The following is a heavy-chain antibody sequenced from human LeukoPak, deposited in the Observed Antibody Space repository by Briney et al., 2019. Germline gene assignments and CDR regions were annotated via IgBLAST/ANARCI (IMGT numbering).Heavy chain of an antibody. CDR2: INHSGRT. V-gene: IGHV4-34*01. D-gene: IGHD3-16*01. Sequence: TSETLSLTCAVYGGSFSGYYWSWIRQPPGKGLEWIGEINHSGRTNYNPSLKSRVTISVDTSKNQFSLKLSSVTAADTAIYYCVRMGSGGYWGQGTLVTVSS. J-gene: IGHJ4*02. CDR1: GGSFSGYY. CDR3: VRMGSGGY.